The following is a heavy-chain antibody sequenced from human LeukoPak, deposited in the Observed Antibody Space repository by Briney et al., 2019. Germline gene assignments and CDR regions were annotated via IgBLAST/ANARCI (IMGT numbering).Heavy chain of an antibody. D-gene: IGHD4-11*01. J-gene: IGHJ4*02. Sequence: HPGGSLRLSCAASGFSFDTYSMNWFRQAPGKGLEWVAYISFSSTTIFYADFVKGRFTISRDNAQNSLFLQMSSLRAEDTAVYFCARVPHDYSDYVAYLGQGTLVTVSS. CDR2: ISFSSTTI. CDR3: ARVPHDYSDYVAY. V-gene: IGHV3-48*04. CDR1: GFSFDTYS.